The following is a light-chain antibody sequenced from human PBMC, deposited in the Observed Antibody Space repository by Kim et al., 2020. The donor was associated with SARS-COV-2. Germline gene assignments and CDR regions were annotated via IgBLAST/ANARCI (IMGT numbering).Light chain of an antibody. CDR1: EGVTNN. CDR2: GAT. CDR3: QQYDNRPPYS. Sequence: VSPGETATLSCRASEGVTNNLAWYQQKPGQAPRLLVYGATTRATDIPARFSGSGSGTEFTLTISSLQSEDFAVYYCQQYDNRPPYSFGQGTKLEI. V-gene: IGKV3-15*01. J-gene: IGKJ2*03.